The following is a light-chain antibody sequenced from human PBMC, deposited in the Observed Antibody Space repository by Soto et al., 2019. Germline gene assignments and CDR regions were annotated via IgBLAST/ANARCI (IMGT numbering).Light chain of an antibody. V-gene: IGKV3-20*01. CDR3: HQYGSSVRT. CDR1: QSVSSNY. CDR2: AAS. Sequence: EIVLTQSPGTLSLSPGERATLSCRASQSVSSNYLAWYQQKPGQAPRLLIYAASSRATGIPDRFSGSGSGTDFTLTISSLDPEDFAVYYCHQYGSSVRTFGQGTKLEIK. J-gene: IGKJ2*01.